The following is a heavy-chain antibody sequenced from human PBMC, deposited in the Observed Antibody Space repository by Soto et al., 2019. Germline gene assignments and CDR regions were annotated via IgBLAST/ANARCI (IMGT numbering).Heavy chain of an antibody. CDR2: IYYSGST. V-gene: IGHV4-30-4*01. J-gene: IGHJ6*02. Sequence: QVQLQESGPGLVKPSQTLSLTCTVSGGSISSGDYYWSWIRQPPGKGLKWIGYIYYSGSTDYNPSLKSQVTISQDTSKNQFSLKLSSVTAAERAVYYYASKYRTSSDYHSGMDVWGQGTTVTVSS. CDR3: ASKYRTSSDYHSGMDV. D-gene: IGHD6-6*01. CDR1: GGSISSGDYY.